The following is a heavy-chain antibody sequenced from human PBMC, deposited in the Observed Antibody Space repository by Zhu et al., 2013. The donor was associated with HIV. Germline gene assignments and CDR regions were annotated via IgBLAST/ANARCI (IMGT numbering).Heavy chain of an antibody. CDR3: ARDYYSDYVFDY. Sequence: QVQLVQSGDEVKTPGASVKVSCKTSGYTFTNYGISWVRQAPGQGLEWMGWISGNNDDANIVQRFQGRVTMTTDTSTTTAYMELRSLRSDDTAVFYCARDYYSDYVFDYWGQGTWSPSHQ. V-gene: IGHV1-18*01. D-gene: IGHD4-17*01. J-gene: IGHJ4*02. CDR2: ISGNNDDA. CDR1: GYTFTNYG.